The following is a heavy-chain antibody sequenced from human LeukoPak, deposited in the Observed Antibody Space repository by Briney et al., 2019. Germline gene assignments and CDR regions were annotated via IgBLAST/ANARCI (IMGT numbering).Heavy chain of an antibody. V-gene: IGHV4-39*07. CDR1: GVSISSSSYY. D-gene: IGHD4-11*01. CDR2: IYYSGST. Sequence: SETLSLTCTVSGVSISSSSYYWGWIRQPPGKGLEWIGSIYYSGSTNYNPSLKSRVTISVDTSKNQFSLKLNSETAADTAIYYCARGNMWDYRRYYYYMDVWGKGTTVTVSS. J-gene: IGHJ6*03. CDR3: ARGNMWDYRRYYYYMDV.